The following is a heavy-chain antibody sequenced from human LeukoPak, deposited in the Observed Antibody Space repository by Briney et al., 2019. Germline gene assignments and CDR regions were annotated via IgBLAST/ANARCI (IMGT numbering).Heavy chain of an antibody. V-gene: IGHV1-69*13. CDR3: ARAGINILWWWGFDP. D-gene: IGHD2-21*01. CDR2: IIPIFGTA. J-gene: IGHJ5*02. CDR1: GGTFSSYA. Sequence: SVKVSCKASGGTFSSYAISWVRQAPGQGLEWMGGIIPIFGTANYAQKFQGRVTITADESTSTAYMELSSLRSEDTAAYYCARAGINILWWWGFDPWGRGTLVTVSS.